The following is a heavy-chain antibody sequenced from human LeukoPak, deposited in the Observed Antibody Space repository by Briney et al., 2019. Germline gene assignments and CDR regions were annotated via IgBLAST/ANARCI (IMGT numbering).Heavy chain of an antibody. V-gene: IGHV1-69*05. CDR1: GYTFTNYG. J-gene: IGHJ6*02. CDR2: IIPIFGTA. D-gene: IGHD5-24*01. Sequence: GASVMVSCKASGYTFTNYGITWVRQAPGQGLEWMGGIIPIFGTANYAQKFQGRATLTRATSTGTVYMELSSLRSEDTAVYYCASVYKHGMDVWGQGTTVIVSS. CDR3: ASVYKHGMDV.